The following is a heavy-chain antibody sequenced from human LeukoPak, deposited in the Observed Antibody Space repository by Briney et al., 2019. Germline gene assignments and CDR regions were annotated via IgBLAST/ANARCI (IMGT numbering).Heavy chain of an antibody. CDR2: IRYDGSNK. J-gene: IGHJ4*02. V-gene: IGHV3-30*02. D-gene: IGHD1-14*01. CDR1: GFTFSSYG. CDR3: VKDNPLDY. Sequence: PGGSLRLSCAASGFTFSSYGMHWVRQAPGKGLEWVAFIRYDGSNKYYADSVKGRFFISRDNSKNTLYLHINSLRAEDTAVYYCVKDNPLDYWGQGTLVIVSS.